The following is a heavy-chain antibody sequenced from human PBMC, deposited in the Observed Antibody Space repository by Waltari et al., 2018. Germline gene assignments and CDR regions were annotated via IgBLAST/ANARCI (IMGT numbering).Heavy chain of an antibody. CDR1: GFTFSSYA. CDR3: ARVWKRAAYYYYMDV. J-gene: IGHJ6*03. CDR2: RTYEGSNK. V-gene: IGHV3-30-3*01. Sequence: QVQLVESGGGVVQPGRSLRLSCAAAGFTFSSYAMHWVRPAPGKGLEWVGVRTYEGSNKYCADTMKGRFTISRDNSKNTLYLQMNSLRAEDTAVDYCARVWKRAAYYYYMDVWGKGTTVTISS. D-gene: IGHD2-15*01.